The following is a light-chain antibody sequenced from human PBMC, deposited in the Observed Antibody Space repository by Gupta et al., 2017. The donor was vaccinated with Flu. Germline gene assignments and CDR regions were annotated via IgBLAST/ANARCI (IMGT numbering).Light chain of an antibody. J-gene: IGKJ1*01. CDR1: QTVNNNY. Sequence: EIVFTQSPGTLSLSPGERAALSCRASQTVNNNYLAWYQQRPGQAPRVVVYGASTRATGIPDRFSGSGSGTDFTLSISRLDPEDFAMYYCHQYGATPRTFGQGTKVEIK. CDR3: HQYGATPRT. CDR2: GAS. V-gene: IGKV3-20*01.